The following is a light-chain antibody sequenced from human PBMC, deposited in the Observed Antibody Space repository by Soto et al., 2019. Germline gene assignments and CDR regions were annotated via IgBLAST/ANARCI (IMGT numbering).Light chain of an antibody. V-gene: IGLV2-14*01. CDR3: QSYDSSLSGAA. J-gene: IGLJ1*01. CDR1: TNDVGDYNY. CDR2: EVS. Sequence: QSALTQPASVSGSPGQSITISCTGTTNDVGDYNYVAWYQQHSGKVPRLMIYEVSNRPPGVSYRFSGSKSGSTASLAITGLQAEDEADYYCQSYDSSLSGAAFGTGTKVTVL.